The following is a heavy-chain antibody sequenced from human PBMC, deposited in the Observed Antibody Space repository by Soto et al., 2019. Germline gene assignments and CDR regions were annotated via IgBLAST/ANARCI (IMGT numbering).Heavy chain of an antibody. CDR3: ASQKLDVPEYFDY. J-gene: IGHJ4*02. CDR2: IYFAGTT. V-gene: IGHV4-59*08. D-gene: IGHD1-1*01. CDR1: GGTIISHY. Sequence: SDTLPLTYTVSGGTIISHYCSWILKPPGRGLEWIGFIYFAGTTKYNPSLKSRVTTSIDTSRNQFSLKLTSVTAADTAVYYCASQKLDVPEYFDYWGQGTLVTVSS.